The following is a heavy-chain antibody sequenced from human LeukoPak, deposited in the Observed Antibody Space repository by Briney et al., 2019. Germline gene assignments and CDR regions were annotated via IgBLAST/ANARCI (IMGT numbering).Heavy chain of an antibody. Sequence: GGSLRLSCAASGFTFSSYAMHWVRQAPGKGLEWVAVISYDGSNKYYADSVKGRFTISRDNSKNTLYLQMNSLRAEDTAVYYCATPRRAVLGVVAAKGGDAFDIWGQGTMVTVSS. CDR3: ATPRRAVLGVVAAKGGDAFDI. J-gene: IGHJ3*02. CDR2: ISYDGSNK. CDR1: GFTFSSYA. D-gene: IGHD2-15*01. V-gene: IGHV3-30*14.